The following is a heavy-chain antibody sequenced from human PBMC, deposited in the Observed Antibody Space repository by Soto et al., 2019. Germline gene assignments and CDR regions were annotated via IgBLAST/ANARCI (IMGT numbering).Heavy chain of an antibody. CDR3: LWWCGGISCYPPGATFYI. CDR1: GDSISSSTYF. V-gene: IGHV4-39*02. Sequence: SETLSLTCTVSGDSISSSTYFWGWVRQPPGKGLEWIGSIYYSGSTYYNPSLKGRVTISVDTSKNHFSLKLSSVTAADTAVYYCLWWCGGISCYPPGATFYIWGQGTMVTVSS. CDR2: IYYSGST. D-gene: IGHD2-21*01. J-gene: IGHJ3*02.